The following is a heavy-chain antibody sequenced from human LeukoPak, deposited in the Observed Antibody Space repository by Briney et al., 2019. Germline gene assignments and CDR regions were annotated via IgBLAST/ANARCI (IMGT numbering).Heavy chain of an antibody. CDR2: ISSSSSYI. J-gene: IGHJ6*02. Sequence: GGSLGLSCAASGFTFSSYSMNWVRQAPGKGLEWVSSISSSSSYIYYADSVKGRFTISRDNAKNSLYLQMNSLRAEDTAVYYCARDEGGIVVVPAAMGDYYYYYGMDVWGQGTTVTVSS. D-gene: IGHD2-2*01. V-gene: IGHV3-21*01. CDR3: ARDEGGIVVVPAAMGDYYYYYGMDV. CDR1: GFTFSSYS.